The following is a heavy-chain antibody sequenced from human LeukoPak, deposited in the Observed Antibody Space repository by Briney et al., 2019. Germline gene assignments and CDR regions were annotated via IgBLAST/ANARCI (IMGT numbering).Heavy chain of an antibody. Sequence: GGSLRLSCAASGFTFSSYAMHWVRQAPGKGLEWVAVISYDGSNKYYADSVKGRFTISRDNSKNTLYLQMNSLRAEDTAVYYCARGEGCSSTSCDLMDVWGKGTTVTVSS. D-gene: IGHD2-2*01. V-gene: IGHV3-30*01. CDR2: ISYDGSNK. CDR1: GFTFSSYA. J-gene: IGHJ6*03. CDR3: ARGEGCSSTSCDLMDV.